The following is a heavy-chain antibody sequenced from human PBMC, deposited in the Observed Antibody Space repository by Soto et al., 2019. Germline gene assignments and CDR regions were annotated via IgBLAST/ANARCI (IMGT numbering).Heavy chain of an antibody. J-gene: IGHJ4*02. CDR2: ISYDGSNR. V-gene: IGHV3-30*03. Sequence: QVQLVESGGGVVQPGRSLRLSCAASGFPFTTYGMHWVREGPGKGLEWEAVISYDGSNRYYADSVKGRFTISRDNSKNTLYLQMNDLRPEDTALYYCVGGQYYFDYRGQGTLVTVSS. CDR3: VGGQYYFDY. D-gene: IGHD3-10*01. CDR1: GFPFTTYG.